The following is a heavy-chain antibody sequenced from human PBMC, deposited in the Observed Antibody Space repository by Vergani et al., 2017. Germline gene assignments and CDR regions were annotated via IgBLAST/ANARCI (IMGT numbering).Heavy chain of an antibody. D-gene: IGHD6-19*01. V-gene: IGHV3-23*01. J-gene: IGHJ4*02. CDR1: GFTFSSYA. CDR2: ISNSGGST. Sequence: EVQLLESGGGLVQPGGSLRLSCAASGFTFSSYAMTWVRQAPGTGLEWISTISNSGGSTYYADSVKGRFTISRDNSKNTLYLQMNSLRAEDTAVYYCAKDRNRLVAFPFDYWGQGTLVTVSS. CDR3: AKDRNRLVAFPFDY.